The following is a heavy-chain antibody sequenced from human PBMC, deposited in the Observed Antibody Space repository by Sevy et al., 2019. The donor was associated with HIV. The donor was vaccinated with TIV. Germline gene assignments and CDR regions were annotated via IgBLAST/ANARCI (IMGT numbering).Heavy chain of an antibody. Sequence: SETLSLTCNVSGGSINSSGSFWGWIRQSPGKGLEWIGDISYVGKTNYNPSLRGRVTISRDTSNNHFSLRLKYVSAADTGVYYCAKIFAHWGQGTLVTVSS. V-gene: IGHV4-39*02. J-gene: IGHJ5*02. CDR1: GGSINSSGSF. CDR3: AKIFAH. CDR2: ISYVGKT.